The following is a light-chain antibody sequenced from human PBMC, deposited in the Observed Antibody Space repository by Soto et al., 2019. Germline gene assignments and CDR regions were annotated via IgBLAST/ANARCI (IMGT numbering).Light chain of an antibody. CDR3: QSYDSSPV. Sequence: QSVLTQPPSGSGAPGQRVTISCTGSSSNIGAGYDVHWYQQLPGTAPKLLIYGNSNRPSGVPDRFSGSKSGTSASLAITGLQAEDEADYYCQSYDSSPVFGGGTKLTVL. J-gene: IGLJ2*01. V-gene: IGLV1-40*01. CDR2: GNS. CDR1: SSNIGAGYD.